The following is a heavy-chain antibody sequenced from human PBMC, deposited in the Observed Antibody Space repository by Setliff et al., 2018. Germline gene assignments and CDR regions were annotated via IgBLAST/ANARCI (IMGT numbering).Heavy chain of an antibody. CDR2: VDPKDGQA. CDR1: GYRFIVYY. Sequence: EASVKVSCKGSGYRFIVYYIHWVRQTPGKGLEWMGRVDPKDGQAIYAKKFQGRFTITADTSIDTAYMELSSLGSEDTAVYYCAGGQPLVRKYYYYMDVWGKGTTVTVSS. CDR3: AGGQPLVRKYYYYMDV. D-gene: IGHD3-10*01. V-gene: IGHV1-69-2*01. J-gene: IGHJ6*03.